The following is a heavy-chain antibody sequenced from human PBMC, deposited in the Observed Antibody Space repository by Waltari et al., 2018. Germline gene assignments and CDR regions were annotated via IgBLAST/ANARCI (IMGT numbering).Heavy chain of an antibody. CDR3: ARGDFFDV. J-gene: IGHJ2*01. CDR1: GGSFSGFG. V-gene: IGHV4-34*01. D-gene: IGHD2-21*02. Sequence: QVQLQQWGAGQLKPSETPSLTCGVFGGSFSGFGWSWIRQSPGRGLEWIGEITHSGKTQINPSLKSRLSISVDTSKNQFSLNLTSVTVADTGVYYCARGDFFDVWGRGTLVTVSS. CDR2: ITHSGKT.